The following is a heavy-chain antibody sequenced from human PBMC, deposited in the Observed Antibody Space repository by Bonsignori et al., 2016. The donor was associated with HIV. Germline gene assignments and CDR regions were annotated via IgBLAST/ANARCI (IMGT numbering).Heavy chain of an antibody. CDR3: AREKWGFDY. Sequence: WVRQAPGQGLEWMGIINPSGGSTSYAQKFQGRVTMTRDTSTSTVYMELSSLRSEDTAVYYCAREKWGFDYWGQGTLVTVSS. J-gene: IGHJ4*02. V-gene: IGHV1-46*01. D-gene: IGHD2-8*01. CDR2: INPSGGST.